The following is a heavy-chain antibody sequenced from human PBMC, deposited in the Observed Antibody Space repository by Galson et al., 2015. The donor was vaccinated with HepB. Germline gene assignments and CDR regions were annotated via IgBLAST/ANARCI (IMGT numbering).Heavy chain of an antibody. CDR1: GFTFSSYA. CDR2: ISYDGSNK. Sequence: SLRLSCAASGFTFSSYAMHWVRQAPGKGLEWVAVISYDGSNKYYADSVKGRFTISRDNSKNTLYLQMNSLRDSPRYSSSDGGWYFDLWGRGTLVTVSS. D-gene: IGHD6-13*01. V-gene: IGHV3-30*04. CDR3: GGWYFDL. J-gene: IGHJ2*01.